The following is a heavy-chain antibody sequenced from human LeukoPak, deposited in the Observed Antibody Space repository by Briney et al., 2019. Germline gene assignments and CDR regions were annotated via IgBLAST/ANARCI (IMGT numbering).Heavy chain of an antibody. J-gene: IGHJ4*02. CDR3: AKDRDIVVVPAATDYHFAY. V-gene: IGHV3-23*01. CDR2: ISGSGGST. D-gene: IGHD2-2*01. CDR1: GFTFSSSA. Sequence: GGSLRLSCAASGFTFSSSAMSWVRQAPGKGLEWVSAISGSGGSTYYADSVKGRFTISRDNSKNTLYLQMNSLRAEDTAIYYCAKDRDIVVVPAATDYHFAYWGQGTLVTVPS.